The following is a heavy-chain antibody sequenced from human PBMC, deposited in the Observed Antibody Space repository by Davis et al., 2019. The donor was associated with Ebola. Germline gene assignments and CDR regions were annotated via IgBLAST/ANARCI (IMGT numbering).Heavy chain of an antibody. CDR1: GYTFSTYG. D-gene: IGHD2-21*01. CDR2: INAGNGNT. V-gene: IGHV1-3*01. CDR3: ARGGVAYSDLDY. J-gene: IGHJ4*02. Sequence: AASVKVSCKASGYTFSTYGLHWVRQAPGQSLEWVGWINAGNGNTKYSQKFQGRVTMTWENSMSTAYMELSSLRSEDTAVYYCARGGVAYSDLDYWGQGTLVAVSS.